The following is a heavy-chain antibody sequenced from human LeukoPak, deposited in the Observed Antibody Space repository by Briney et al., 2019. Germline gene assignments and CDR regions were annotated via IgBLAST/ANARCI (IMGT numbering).Heavy chain of an antibody. V-gene: IGHV4-34*01. CDR1: GGSFSGYY. CDR3: ASLIRNYDFWSGSHWFDP. J-gene: IGHJ5*02. Sequence: SETLSLTCAVYGGSFSGYYWSWIRQPPGKGLEWIGEINHSGSTNYNPSLKSRVSISVDTSKNQFSLKLSSVTAADTAVYYCASLIRNYDFWSGSHWFDPWGQGTLVTVSS. CDR2: INHSGST. D-gene: IGHD3-3*01.